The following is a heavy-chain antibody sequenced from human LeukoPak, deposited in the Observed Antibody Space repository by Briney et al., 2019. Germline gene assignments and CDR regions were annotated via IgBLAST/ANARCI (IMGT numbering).Heavy chain of an antibody. D-gene: IGHD3-10*01. CDR3: ARGGTDGLLWFGESPDWFDP. Sequence: PSETLSLTCIVSGDSIISNSYWWAWIRQPPGKGLEWIGEINHSGSTNYNPSLKSRVTISVDTSKNQFSLKLSSVTAADTAVYYCARGGTDGLLWFGESPDWFDPWGQGTLVTVSS. CDR2: INHSGST. CDR1: GDSIISNSYW. J-gene: IGHJ5*02. V-gene: IGHV4-39*07.